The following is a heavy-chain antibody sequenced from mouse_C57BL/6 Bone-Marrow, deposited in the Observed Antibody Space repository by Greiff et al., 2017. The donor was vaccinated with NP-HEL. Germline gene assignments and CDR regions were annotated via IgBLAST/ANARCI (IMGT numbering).Heavy chain of an antibody. V-gene: IGHV5-16*01. CDR3: ARAEGTSPWFAY. CDR2: INYDGSST. J-gene: IGHJ3*01. CDR1: GFTFSDYY. Sequence: DVMLVESEGGLVQPGSSMKLSCTASGFTFSDYYMAWVRQVPEKGLEWVANINYDGSSTYYLDSLKSRFIISRDNAKNNLYLQMSSLKSEDTATYYCARAEGTSPWFAYWGQGTLVTVSA.